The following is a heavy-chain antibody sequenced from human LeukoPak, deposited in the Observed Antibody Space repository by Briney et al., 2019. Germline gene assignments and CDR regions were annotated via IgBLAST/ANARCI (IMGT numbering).Heavy chain of an antibody. CDR3: AKDDATITIFDY. CDR2: ISSSSTTK. V-gene: IGHV3-48*01. J-gene: IGHJ4*02. D-gene: IGHD3-3*01. CDR1: GFTFSTYS. Sequence: GGSLRLSCAASGFTFSTYSMHWVRQAPGKGLEWVSYISSSSTTKYYADSVKGRFTISRDNSKNTLYLQMNSLRAEDTAVYYCAKDDATITIFDYWGQGTLVTVSS.